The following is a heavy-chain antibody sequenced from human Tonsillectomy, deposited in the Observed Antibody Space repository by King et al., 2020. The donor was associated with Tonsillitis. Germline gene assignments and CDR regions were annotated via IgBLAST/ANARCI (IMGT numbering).Heavy chain of an antibody. CDR2: SSVYSGDI. V-gene: IGHV1-18*01. D-gene: IGHD1-26*01. CDR3: TRDKAVGAMDY. J-gene: IGHJ4*02. CDR1: GYTFSNYG. Sequence: VQLVQSGPEVKKPGASVKVSCKASGYTFSNYGITWVRQAPGQGLEWMGWSSVYSGDINYSQKVHGRVTMTTDTSTNTAYMELRSLRSDDTAIYYCTRDKAVGAMDYWGQGTLVTVSS.